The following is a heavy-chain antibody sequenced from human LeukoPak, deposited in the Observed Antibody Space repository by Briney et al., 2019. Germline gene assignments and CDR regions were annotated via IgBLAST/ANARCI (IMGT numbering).Heavy chain of an antibody. V-gene: IGHV3-30*18. Sequence: GGSLSLSCAASGFTFISYGMHWVRQAPGKGLEWVAVISYDGSNKYYAGSVKGRFTISRDNSKNTLYLQMNSLRAEDTAVYYCAKPGGVVPEGSFQHWGQGTLVTVSS. CDR1: GFTFISYG. CDR2: ISYDGSNK. J-gene: IGHJ1*01. D-gene: IGHD2-2*01. CDR3: AKPGGVVPEGSFQH.